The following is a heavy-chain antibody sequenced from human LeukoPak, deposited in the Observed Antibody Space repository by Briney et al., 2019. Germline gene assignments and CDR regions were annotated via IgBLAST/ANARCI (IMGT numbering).Heavy chain of an antibody. D-gene: IGHD6-19*01. CDR3: VGYSSGWYDH. CDR1: GFSLSTSGMR. Sequence: SGPTLVNPTQTLTLTFTFSGFSLSTSGMRVSWIRQPPGKALEWLGRIDWDDDKFYSTSLKTRLTISKDTSKNQVVLTMTNMDPVDTATYYCVGYSSGWYDHWGQGTQVTVSS. V-gene: IGHV2-70*04. CDR2: IDWDDDK. J-gene: IGHJ5*02.